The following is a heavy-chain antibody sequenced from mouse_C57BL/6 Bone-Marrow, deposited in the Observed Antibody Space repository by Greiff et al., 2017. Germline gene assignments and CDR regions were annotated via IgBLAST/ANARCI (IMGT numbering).Heavy chain of an antibody. Sequence: QVQLQQSGPELVKPGASVKISCKASGYAFSSSWMNWVKQRPGKGLEWIGRIYPGDGDTNYNGKFKGKATLTADKSSSTAYMQLDSLTSEDSAVYFCARQRVYDYEGKDYFDYWGQGTTLTVSS. CDR3: ARQRVYDYEGKDYFDY. J-gene: IGHJ2*01. V-gene: IGHV1-82*01. CDR2: IYPGDGDT. CDR1: GYAFSSSW. D-gene: IGHD2-4*01.